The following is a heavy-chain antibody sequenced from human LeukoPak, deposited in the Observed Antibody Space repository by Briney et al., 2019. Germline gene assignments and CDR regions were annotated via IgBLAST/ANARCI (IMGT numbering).Heavy chain of an antibody. Sequence: SETLSLTCTVSGDSISSSSSYWGWIRQPPGKGLEWVGSIYFSGNTYYNTSLKSRVTISVDTSQNQFSLRLSSVTAADTALYYCARLGGSRRESYFDYWGQGTLVTVSS. J-gene: IGHJ4*02. D-gene: IGHD3-16*01. CDR2: IYFSGNT. V-gene: IGHV4-39*01. CDR1: GDSISSSSSY. CDR3: ARLGGSRRESYFDY.